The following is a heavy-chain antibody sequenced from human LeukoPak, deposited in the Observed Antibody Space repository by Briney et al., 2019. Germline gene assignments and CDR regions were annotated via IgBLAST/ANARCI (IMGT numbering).Heavy chain of an antibody. J-gene: IGHJ4*02. CDR2: IYTSGST. Sequence: PSETLSLTCTVSGGSIGTYYWSWIRQSAGKGLEWIGRIYTSGSTKYNPSLKSRVTISLDKSKNQFSLNLNSVTAADTAVYYCARSASYGDYPIDYWGQGTLVTVSS. D-gene: IGHD4-17*01. CDR1: GGSIGTYY. V-gene: IGHV4-4*07. CDR3: ARSASYGDYPIDY.